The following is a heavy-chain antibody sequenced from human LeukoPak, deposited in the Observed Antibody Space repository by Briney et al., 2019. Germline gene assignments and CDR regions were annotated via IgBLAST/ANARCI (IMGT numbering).Heavy chain of an antibody. CDR1: GGSISSGDYY. Sequence: SETLSLTCTVSGGSISSGDYYWSWIRQPPGKGLEWIAYIYYSGSNYYNPSLKSRVTISVDTSKNQFSLKLSSVTAADTAVYYCARGKWNWFDPWGQGTLVTVSS. CDR2: IYYSGSN. J-gene: IGHJ5*02. D-gene: IGHD2-8*01. V-gene: IGHV4-30-4*01. CDR3: ARGKWNWFDP.